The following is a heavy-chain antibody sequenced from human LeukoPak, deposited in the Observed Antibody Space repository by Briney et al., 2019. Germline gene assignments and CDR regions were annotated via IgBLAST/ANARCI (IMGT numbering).Heavy chain of an antibody. Sequence: SETLSLTCTVSGGSINYYYRSWIRQPPGKAVEWIGYIYYSGSTNYNPSLKSRVTISVDTSKNQFSLKLSSVAAADTAVYYCARLDYDYDSSGYSATFDYWGQGALVTVSS. CDR2: IYYSGST. D-gene: IGHD3-22*01. CDR1: GGSINYYY. CDR3: ARLDYDYDSSGYSATFDY. V-gene: IGHV4-59*08. J-gene: IGHJ4*02.